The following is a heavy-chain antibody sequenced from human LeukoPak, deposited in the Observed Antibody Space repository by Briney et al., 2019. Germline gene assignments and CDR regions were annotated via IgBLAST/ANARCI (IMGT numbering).Heavy chain of an antibody. Sequence: SETLSLTCAVYGGSFSGYYWSWIRQPPGKGLEWIGEIDYSGSTNYNPSLKSRVTISVDTSKNQFSLKLSSVTAADTAVYYCARENIVVVPAAIWYYYYYMDVWGKGTTVTVSS. V-gene: IGHV4-34*01. D-gene: IGHD2-2*02. J-gene: IGHJ6*03. CDR3: ARENIVVVPAAIWYYYYYMDV. CDR2: IDYSGST. CDR1: GGSFSGYY.